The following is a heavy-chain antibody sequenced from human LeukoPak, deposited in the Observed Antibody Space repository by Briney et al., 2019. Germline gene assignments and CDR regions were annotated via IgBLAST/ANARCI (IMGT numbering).Heavy chain of an antibody. J-gene: IGHJ6*03. Sequence: GGFLRLSCAASGFTFSSYSMNWVRQAPGKGLECVSSISSSSSYIYYADSVKGRFTISRDNAKNSLSLQMNSLRAEDTAVYYCARDPYNGSYGDYYYYYMDVWGKGTTVTISS. CDR2: ISSSSSYI. CDR1: GFTFSSYS. D-gene: IGHD1-26*01. CDR3: ARDPYNGSYGDYYYYYMDV. V-gene: IGHV3-21*01.